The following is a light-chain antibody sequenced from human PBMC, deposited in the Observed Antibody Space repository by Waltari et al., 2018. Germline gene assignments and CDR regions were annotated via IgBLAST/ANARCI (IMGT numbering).Light chain of an antibody. Sequence: DIVFTQSPGTLSLSPGERATLSCRASQSISKYLAWYQQKPGQAPRLLIYHASSRAAGIPDRFSGSGSGTDFSLSISRLEPEDFAVYYCQHYESLPVTFGQGTKVEIK. CDR3: QHYESLPVT. CDR1: QSISKY. V-gene: IGKV3-20*01. J-gene: IGKJ1*01. CDR2: HAS.